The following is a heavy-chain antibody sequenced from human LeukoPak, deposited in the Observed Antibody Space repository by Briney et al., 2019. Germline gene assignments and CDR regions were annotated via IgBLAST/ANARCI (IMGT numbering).Heavy chain of an antibody. J-gene: IGHJ4*02. V-gene: IGHV1-69*06. CDR1: GGTFSSYA. CDR3: AGEKGLRLRGFDY. Sequence: SVKVSCKSSGGTFSSYAISWVRQAPGQGLEWMGGIIPIFGTANYAQKFQGRVTITADKSTSTAYMELSSLRSEDTAVYYCAGEKGLRLRGFDYWGQGTLVTVSS. CDR2: IIPIFGTA. D-gene: IGHD5-12*01.